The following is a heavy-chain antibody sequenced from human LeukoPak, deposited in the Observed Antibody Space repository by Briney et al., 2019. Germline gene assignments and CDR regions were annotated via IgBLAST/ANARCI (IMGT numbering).Heavy chain of an antibody. J-gene: IGHJ5*02. CDR3: ARESYGSGSYDRNWFDP. CDR2: TNPNSGAT. V-gene: IGHV1-2*02. CDR1: GYTFTSYA. D-gene: IGHD3-10*01. Sequence: ASVKVSCKASGYTFTSYAMNWVRQAPGQGLEWMGWTNPNSGATSYAQKFQGRVTMTRDTSISTAYMELSRLRSDDTAVYYCARESYGSGSYDRNWFDPWGQGTLVTVSS.